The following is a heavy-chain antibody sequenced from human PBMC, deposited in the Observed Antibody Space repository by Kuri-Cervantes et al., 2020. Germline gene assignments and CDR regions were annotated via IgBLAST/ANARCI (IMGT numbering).Heavy chain of an antibody. Sequence: SGPTLVKPTETLTLTCTVSGFSLSNARMGVSWIRQPPGKALEWLAHIFSNDEKSYSTSLKSRLTISKDTSKNQVVLTMTNMDPVDTATYYCARTSGYYDSSGYQALFDYWGQGTLVTVSS. CDR1: GFSLSNARMG. J-gene: IGHJ4*02. D-gene: IGHD3-22*01. CDR3: ARTSGYYDSSGYQALFDY. CDR2: IFSNDEK. V-gene: IGHV2-26*01.